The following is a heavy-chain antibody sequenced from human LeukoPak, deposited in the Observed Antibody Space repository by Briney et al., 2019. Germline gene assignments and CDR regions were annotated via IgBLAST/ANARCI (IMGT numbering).Heavy chain of an antibody. Sequence: SQTPSLTCAISGDSVSSTNTAWNWIRQSPSRGLEWLGRTYYRSKWFTDYAVSVKSRITINPDTSKNHFSLQLNSLTPEDTAVYYCARGWGFDFWGQGTLVTVSS. V-gene: IGHV6-1*01. CDR2: TYYRSKWFT. CDR1: GDSVSSTNTA. J-gene: IGHJ4*02. D-gene: IGHD7-27*01. CDR3: ARGWGFDF.